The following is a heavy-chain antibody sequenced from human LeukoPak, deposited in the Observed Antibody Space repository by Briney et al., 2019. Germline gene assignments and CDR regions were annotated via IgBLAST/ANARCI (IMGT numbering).Heavy chain of an antibody. V-gene: IGHV3-21*01. D-gene: IGHD4-17*01. CDR3: ARVTMTTNSDYYYGMDV. J-gene: IGHJ6*02. Sequence: PGGSLRLSCAASGFTFSSYNMNWVRQAPGKGLEWVSSISSSSSYIYYADSVKGRFTTSRDNAKNSLYLQMNSLRAEDTAVYYCARVTMTTNSDYYYGMDVWGQGTTVTVSS. CDR1: GFTFSSYN. CDR2: ISSSSSYI.